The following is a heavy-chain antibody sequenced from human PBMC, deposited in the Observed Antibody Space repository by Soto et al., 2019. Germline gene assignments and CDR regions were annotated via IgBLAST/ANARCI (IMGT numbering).Heavy chain of an antibody. D-gene: IGHD2-2*01. J-gene: IGHJ6*02. CDR1: GFTFSSYS. V-gene: IGHV3-48*02. CDR3: ARDRLGSSTSCYEYYYYGMDV. CDR2: ISSSSSTI. Sequence: GGSLRLSCAASGFTFSSYSMNWVRQAPGKGLEWVSYISSSSSTIYYADSVKGRFTISRDNAKNSLYLQMNSLRDEDTAVYYCARDRLGSSTSCYEYYYYGMDVWGQGTTVTVSS.